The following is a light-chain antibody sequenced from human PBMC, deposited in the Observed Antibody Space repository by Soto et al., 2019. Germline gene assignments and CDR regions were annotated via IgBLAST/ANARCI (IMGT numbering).Light chain of an antibody. CDR2: DVS. CDR3: QQYGISPT. Sequence: EIVLTQSPGTLSLSPGERATLSCRSSHSVSSNYLAWYQQKPGQAPRLRIYDVSSRATGIPDRFSGSGSGTDFTLTISRLETVDFAVYYCQQYGISPTFGQGTKVDIK. J-gene: IGKJ1*01. CDR1: HSVSSNY. V-gene: IGKV3-20*01.